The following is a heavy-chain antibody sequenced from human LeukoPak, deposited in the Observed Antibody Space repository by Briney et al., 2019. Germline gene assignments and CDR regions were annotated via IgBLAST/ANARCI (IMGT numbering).Heavy chain of an antibody. CDR3: ARGDYYYMDV. V-gene: IGHV3-53*01. CDR1: GFTFSSYA. Sequence: GGSLRLSCAASGFTFSSYAMSWVRQAPGKGLEWVSVIYSGGSTYYADSVKGRFTISRDNSKNTLYLQMNSLRAEDTAVYYCARGDYYYMDVWGKGTTVTISS. CDR2: IYSGGST. J-gene: IGHJ6*03.